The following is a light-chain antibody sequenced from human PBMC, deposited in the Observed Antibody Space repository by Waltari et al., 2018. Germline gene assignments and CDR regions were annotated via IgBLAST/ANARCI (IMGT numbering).Light chain of an antibody. Sequence: QSVLTQPPSVSAAPGQRVTISCSGGRSNIWNHYVTWYRQFPGTAPKPLIYENTERPSGIPGRFSGSKSGTSATLDITGLQAGDEADYYCGTWDSSLSGAVFGGGTHLTVL. V-gene: IGLV1-51*02. CDR3: GTWDSSLSGAV. J-gene: IGLJ7*01. CDR2: ENT. CDR1: RSNIWNHY.